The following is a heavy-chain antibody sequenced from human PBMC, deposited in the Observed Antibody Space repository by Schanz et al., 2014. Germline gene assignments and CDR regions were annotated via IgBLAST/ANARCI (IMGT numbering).Heavy chain of an antibody. D-gene: IGHD2-21*01. CDR2: TKAGGRDI. Sequence: EVQLLESGGGLVQPGGSLRLSCAASGFTFSYYSLNWVRQAPGKGLEWLSYTKAGGRDIHYADSVKGRFTISRDNSNNTVYLQMNALRAEDTAVYYCAREDCSATSCYFRYWGQGTLVTVSS. CDR3: AREDCSATSCYFRY. J-gene: IGHJ4*02. CDR1: GFTFSYYS. V-gene: IGHV3-48*01.